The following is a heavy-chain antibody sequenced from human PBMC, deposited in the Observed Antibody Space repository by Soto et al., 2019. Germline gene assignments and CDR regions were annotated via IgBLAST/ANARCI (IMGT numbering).Heavy chain of an antibody. CDR3: ASGGNWFDP. D-gene: IGHD3-16*01. V-gene: IGHV4-59*01. Sequence: SETLSLTCNVSGGSISNYYWTWGRQSPEKGLEWIGYMYYNGNINYNPSLKSRVTISIDTSKNQFPLTLKSVTAADTAVYYCASGGNWFDPWGQGVLVNVSS. CDR2: MYYNGNI. CDR1: GGSISNYY. J-gene: IGHJ5*02.